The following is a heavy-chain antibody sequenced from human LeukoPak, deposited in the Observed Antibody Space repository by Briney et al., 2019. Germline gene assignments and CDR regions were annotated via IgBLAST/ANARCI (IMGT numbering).Heavy chain of an antibody. CDR3: AGAGSETQWRAFDF. J-gene: IGHJ4*01. Sequence: GGSLRLSCAASGFTFSRYDMHWVRQATGKGLEWVSGIGTAGDTYYAGSVKGRFTISRENAKNSLYLQMNSLTAGDTAVYYCAGAGSETQWRAFDFWGQEPWSPSPQ. CDR2: IGTAGDT. D-gene: IGHD6-19*01. V-gene: IGHV3-13*01. CDR1: GFTFSRYD.